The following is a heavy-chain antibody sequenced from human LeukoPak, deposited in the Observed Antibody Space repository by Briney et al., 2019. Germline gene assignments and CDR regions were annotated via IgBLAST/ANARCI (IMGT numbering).Heavy chain of an antibody. CDR2: IYYSGST. V-gene: IGHV4-59*01. J-gene: IGHJ6*02. Sequence: SETLSLTCTVSGGSISSYYWSWIRQPPGKGLEWIGYIYYSGSTNYNPSLKSRVTISVDTSKNPFSLKLSSVTAADTAVYYCASSYCSSTSCQNYYYYGMDVWGQGTTVTVSS. D-gene: IGHD2-2*01. CDR1: GGSISSYY. CDR3: ASSYCSSTSCQNYYYYGMDV.